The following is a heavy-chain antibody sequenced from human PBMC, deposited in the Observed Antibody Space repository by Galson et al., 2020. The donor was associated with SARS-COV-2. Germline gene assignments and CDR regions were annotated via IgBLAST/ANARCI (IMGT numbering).Heavy chain of an antibody. J-gene: IGHJ6*02. CDR1: GFTFSDYY. D-gene: IGHD3-16*02. CDR3: ARDNDYVWGSYRDYYYYGMDV. V-gene: IGHV3-11*06. CDR2: ISSSSSYT. Sequence: GESLKMSCAASGFTFSDYYMSWIRQAPGKGLEWVSYISSSSSYTNYADSVKGRFTISRDNAKNSLYLQMNSLRAEDTAVYYCARDNDYVWGSYRDYYYYGMDVWGQGTMVTVSS.